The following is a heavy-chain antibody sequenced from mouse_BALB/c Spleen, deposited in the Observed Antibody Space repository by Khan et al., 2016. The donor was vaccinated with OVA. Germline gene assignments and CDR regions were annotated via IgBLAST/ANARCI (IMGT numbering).Heavy chain of an antibody. J-gene: IGHJ2*01. CDR1: GYTFTSYW. V-gene: IGHV1-7*01. CDR2: INPTSGYT. CDR3: ARDRIDY. Sequence: QVQLKESGAELAKPGASVKMSCTASGYTFTSYWMHWIKQRPGQGLEWIGYINPTSGYTDYNQKFKDKATLTADKSSSTAYMQPSSLTSDDSAVYYCARDRIDYWGQGTALTVSS.